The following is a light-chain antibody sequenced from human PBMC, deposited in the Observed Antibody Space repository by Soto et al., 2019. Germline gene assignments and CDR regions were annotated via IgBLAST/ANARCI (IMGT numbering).Light chain of an antibody. J-gene: IGKJ5*01. V-gene: IGKV1-39*01. Sequence: EMRMTQSPCSLLAAGGDRVTITFRASQSISRYLNWYQQKPGKAPNLLIYVASSLQSEVPSRFSGSGSGTDFTLTITSLQPEDFATYSCQQRYGTPITFGQGTRLEI. CDR1: QSISRY. CDR3: QQRYGTPIT. CDR2: VAS.